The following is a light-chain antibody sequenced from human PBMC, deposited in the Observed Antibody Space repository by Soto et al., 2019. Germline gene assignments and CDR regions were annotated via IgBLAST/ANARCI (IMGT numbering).Light chain of an antibody. CDR2: AAS. V-gene: IGKV1-39*01. Sequence: DIQMTQSPSSLSASIGDRVTITCRASQSISGFLNWYQQKPGRAPQLLIYAASSLQSGVPSRFSGSGSGTEFTLTISSLQPEDFAVYYCQQSSDTPPWTFGQGTKVDIK. CDR1: QSISGF. J-gene: IGKJ1*01. CDR3: QQSSDTPPWT.